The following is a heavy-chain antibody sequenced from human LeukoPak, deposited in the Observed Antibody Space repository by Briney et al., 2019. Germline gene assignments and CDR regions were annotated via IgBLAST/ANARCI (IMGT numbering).Heavy chain of an antibody. CDR2: IKQDGSEK. V-gene: IGHV3-7*01. CDR3: ARDQETYYYDSSGFRYFDY. CDR1: GFTFSSYW. D-gene: IGHD3-22*01. Sequence: PGGSLRLSCAASGFTFSSYWMSWVRQAPGKGLEWVANIKQDGSEKYYVDSVKGRFTISRDNAKNSLYLQMNSLRAGDTAVYYCARDQETYYYDSSGFRYFDYWGQGTLVTVSS. J-gene: IGHJ4*02.